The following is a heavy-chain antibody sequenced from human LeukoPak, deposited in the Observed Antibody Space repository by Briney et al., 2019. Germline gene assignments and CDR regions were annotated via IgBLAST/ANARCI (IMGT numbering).Heavy chain of an antibody. V-gene: IGHV1-2*02. CDR3: ARSRQWLAKRYYFDY. J-gene: IGHJ4*02. CDR2: INPNSGGT. CDR1: GYTFTGHY. Sequence: ASVKVSCKASGYTFTGHYMHWVRQAPGQGLEWMGWINPNSGGTNYAQKFQGRVTMTRDTSISTAYMELSRLRSDDTAVYYCARSRQWLAKRYYFDYWGQGTLVTVSS. D-gene: IGHD6-19*01.